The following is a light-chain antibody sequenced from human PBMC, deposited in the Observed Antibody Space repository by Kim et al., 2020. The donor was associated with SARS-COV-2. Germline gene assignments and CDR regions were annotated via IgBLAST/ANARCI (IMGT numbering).Light chain of an antibody. CDR2: DVS. Sequence: QAITITCTGTSSDVGCYNYVSWYQQHPGKAPKLMIYDVSNRPSGVSNRFSGSKSGNTASLTISGLQAEDEADYYCSSYTSSSTLEVFGTGTKVTVL. CDR3: SSYTSSSTLEV. V-gene: IGLV2-14*03. CDR1: SSDVGCYNY. J-gene: IGLJ1*01.